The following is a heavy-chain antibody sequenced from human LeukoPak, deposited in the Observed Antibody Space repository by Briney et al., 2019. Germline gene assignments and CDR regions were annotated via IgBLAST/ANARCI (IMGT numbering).Heavy chain of an antibody. J-gene: IGHJ4*02. CDR2: FALEDGEK. D-gene: IGHD1-14*01. CDR3: ATAFAGNLVDD. V-gene: IGHV1-24*01. CDR1: GYTISDLS. Sequence: ASVKVSCKVSGYTISDLSMHWVRQAPGKGLEWMGSFALEDGEKVYAQKFQGRVTMTEDTSTDTAYMELSSLRSEDTAVYYCATAFAGNLVDDWGQGTLVTVSS.